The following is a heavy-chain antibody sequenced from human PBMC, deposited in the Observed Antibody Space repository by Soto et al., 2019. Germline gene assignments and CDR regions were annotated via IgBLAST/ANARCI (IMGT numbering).Heavy chain of an antibody. CDR3: ARVGGSFYGSWDS. CDR1: GFTFSMYV. Sequence: QVQLVEAGGGVVQPGRSLRLACAASGFTFSMYVMHWVRQAPGKGLEWVAVMAYDGNREYYGDSVKGRFFVSRDNSKNTLYLQMNSLRPEDTAVYYCARVGGSFYGSWDSWGQGALVTVSS. D-gene: IGHD1-26*01. CDR2: MAYDGNRE. V-gene: IGHV3-30-3*01. J-gene: IGHJ4*02.